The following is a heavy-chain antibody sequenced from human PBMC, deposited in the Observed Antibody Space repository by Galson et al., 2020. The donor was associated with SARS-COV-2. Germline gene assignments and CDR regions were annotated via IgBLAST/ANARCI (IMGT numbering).Heavy chain of an antibody. V-gene: IGHV4-34*01. CDR1: GLSFSGYY. CDR3: AREENFFLVGTARRMGDCDY. J-gene: IGHJ4*02. CDR2: ITSSGST. D-gene: IGHD2-21*02. Sequence: SETLSLTCAASGLSFSGYYWRWVRQPPGKGLEWIGEITSSGSTNYNPSPMSRLTTTVDTSKNHFSLQLSSVTAADTAVYYWAREENFFLVGTARRMGDCDYWVRGTLATVCS.